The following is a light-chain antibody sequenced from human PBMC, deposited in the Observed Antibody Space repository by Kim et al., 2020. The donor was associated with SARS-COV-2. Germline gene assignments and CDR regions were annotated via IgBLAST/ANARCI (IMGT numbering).Light chain of an antibody. CDR3: QVWDSSSEV. J-gene: IGLJ2*01. CDR2: YDS. V-gene: IGLV3-21*04. CDR1: NIGSKS. Sequence: VAPGKTARITWGGNNIGSKSVHWYQQKPGQAPVLVIYYDSDRPSGIPERFSGSNSGNTATLTISRVEAGDEADYYCQVWDSSSEVFGGGTQLTVL.